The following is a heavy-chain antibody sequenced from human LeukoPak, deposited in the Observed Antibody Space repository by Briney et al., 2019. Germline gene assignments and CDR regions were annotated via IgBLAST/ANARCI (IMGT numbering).Heavy chain of an antibody. D-gene: IGHD3-10*01. V-gene: IGHV1-2*02. J-gene: IGHJ4*02. CDR2: INPNSGGT. Sequence: GASVKVSCKASGYTFTGYYMHWVRQAPGQGLEWMGWINPNSGGTNYAQKFQGRVTMTRDTSTSTVYMELSSLRSEDTAVYYCARGHYGSGVYFDYWGQGTLVTVSS. CDR1: GYTFTGYY. CDR3: ARGHYGSGVYFDY.